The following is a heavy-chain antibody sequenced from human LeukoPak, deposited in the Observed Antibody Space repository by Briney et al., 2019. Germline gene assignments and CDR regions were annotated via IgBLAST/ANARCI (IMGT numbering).Heavy chain of an antibody. CDR1: GFIFSNYW. J-gene: IGHJ4*02. V-gene: IGHV3-7*01. CDR3: ARDAAYGYDRFDY. Sequence: GGSLRLSCAASGFIFSNYWMAWVRQAPGKGLEWVANIKEDGSDKNYVDSVKGRFTISRDNAKNSLSLQMNSLRAEDTAVYHCARDAAYGYDRFDYWGQGTQVTVSS. D-gene: IGHD5-18*01. CDR2: IKEDGSDK.